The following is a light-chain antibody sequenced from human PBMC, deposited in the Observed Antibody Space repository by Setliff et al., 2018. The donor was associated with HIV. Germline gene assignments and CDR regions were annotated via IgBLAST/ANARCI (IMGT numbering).Light chain of an antibody. Sequence: VLTQPPSASGTPGQRVSISCSGSSSNIGSNTVNWYQQLRGTAPKLLIYSNNQRPSGVPDRFSGSKSGTSASLAISGLQSEDEAAYFCAAWDDSLNDYVFGTGTKVTVL. CDR1: SSNIGSNT. V-gene: IGLV1-44*01. CDR2: SNN. CDR3: AAWDDSLNDYV. J-gene: IGLJ1*01.